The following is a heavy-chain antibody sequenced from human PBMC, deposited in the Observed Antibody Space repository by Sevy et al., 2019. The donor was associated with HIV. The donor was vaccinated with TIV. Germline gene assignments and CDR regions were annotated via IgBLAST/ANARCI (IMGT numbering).Heavy chain of an antibody. CDR1: GFTFSSYD. CDR2: IGSGGDA. CDR3: ARSGGYSDYGMDV. V-gene: IGHV3-13*01. J-gene: IGHJ6*02. Sequence: GGSLRLSCGASGFTFSSYDMHWVRQAAGKGLEWVSGIGSGGDAYYPGSVKGRFTISRENAKNSLYLQMNSLRAGDTAVYYCARSGGYSDYGMDVWGQGTRSPSP. D-gene: IGHD5-12*01.